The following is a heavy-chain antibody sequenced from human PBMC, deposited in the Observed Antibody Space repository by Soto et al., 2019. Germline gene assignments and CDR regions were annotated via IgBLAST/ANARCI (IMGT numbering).Heavy chain of an antibody. J-gene: IGHJ3*02. CDR3: ATVKWNYEFSAFDI. Sequence: SVKVSCKASGGTFSSYAISWVRQAPGQGLEWMGGIIPIFGTANYAQKFQGRVTMTEDTSTDTAYMELSSLRSEDTAVYYCATVKWNYEFSAFDIWGQGTMVTVSS. CDR1: GGTFSSYA. V-gene: IGHV1-69*06. CDR2: IIPIFGTA. D-gene: IGHD1-7*01.